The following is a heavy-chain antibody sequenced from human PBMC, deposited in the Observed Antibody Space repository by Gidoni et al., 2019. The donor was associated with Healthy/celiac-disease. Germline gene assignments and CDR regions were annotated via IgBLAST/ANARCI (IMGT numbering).Heavy chain of an antibody. CDR2: INHSGST. CDR1: GGSFSGYY. Sequence: QVQLQQWGAGLLKPSETLSLTCAVYGGSFSGYYWSWIRQPPGKGLEWIGEINHSGSTNYNPSLKSRVTISVDTSKNQFSLKLSSVTAADTAVYYCARGMRLWQQLHLYYFDYWGQGTLVTVSS. J-gene: IGHJ4*02. CDR3: ARGMRLWQQLHLYYFDY. D-gene: IGHD6-13*01. V-gene: IGHV4-34*01.